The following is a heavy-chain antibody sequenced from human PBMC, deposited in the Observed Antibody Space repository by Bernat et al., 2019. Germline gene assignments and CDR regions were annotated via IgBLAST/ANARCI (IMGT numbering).Heavy chain of an antibody. J-gene: IGHJ4*02. CDR1: GFTVSSNY. CDR2: INSDGSST. D-gene: IGHD3-16*02. CDR3: AGDYDYVWGSYRPNGYYFDY. Sequence: EVQLVESGGGLVQPGGSLRLSCAASGFTVSSNYMSWVRQAPGKGLEWVSRINSDGSSTSYADSVKGRFTISRDNAKNTLYLQMNSLRAEDTAVYYCAGDYDYVWGSYRPNGYYFDYWGQGTLVTVSS. V-gene: IGHV3-74*02.